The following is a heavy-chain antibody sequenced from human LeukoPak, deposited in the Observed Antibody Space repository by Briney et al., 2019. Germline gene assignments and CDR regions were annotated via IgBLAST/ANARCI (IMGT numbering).Heavy chain of an antibody. D-gene: IGHD4-17*01. Sequence: SETLSLTCAVYGGSFSGYYWIWIRQPPGKGLEWIGEINHSGSTNYNPSLKSRVTISVDTSKNQFSLKLSSVTAADTAVYYCARGRDGDYGYYFDYWGQGTLVTVSS. CDR1: GGSFSGYY. J-gene: IGHJ4*02. V-gene: IGHV4-34*01. CDR2: INHSGST. CDR3: ARGRDGDYGYYFDY.